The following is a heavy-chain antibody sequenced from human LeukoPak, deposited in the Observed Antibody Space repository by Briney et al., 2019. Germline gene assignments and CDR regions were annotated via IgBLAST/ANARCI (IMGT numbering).Heavy chain of an antibody. CDR1: GFTFSSYD. V-gene: IGHV3-21*01. J-gene: IGHJ5*01. CDR2: ISSSSGYI. CDR3: AREGSPKLNWFDS. Sequence: GGSLRLSCAASGFTFSSYDMNWVRQAPGKGLEWVSSISSSSGYIYYADSVQGRFTISRDNAKSSLYLQMNSLRAEDTAVYYCAREGSPKLNWFDSWGQGTLVTVSS.